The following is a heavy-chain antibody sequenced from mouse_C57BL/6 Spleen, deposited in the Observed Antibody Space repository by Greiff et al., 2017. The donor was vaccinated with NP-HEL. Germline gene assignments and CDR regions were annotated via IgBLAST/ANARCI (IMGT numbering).Heavy chain of an antibody. CDR3: ARGIDYDDVGAVDY. D-gene: IGHD2-4*01. V-gene: IGHV1-9*01. CDR1: GYTFTGYW. J-gene: IGHJ4*01. CDR2: ILPGSGST. Sequence: VQLQQSGAELMKPGASVKLSCKATGYTFTGYWIEWVKQSPGHGLEWIGEILPGSGSTNYNEKLKGKGTFTADTSSNTASMQLSSLTTEDSAIYYCARGIDYDDVGAVDYWGQGTSVTVSS.